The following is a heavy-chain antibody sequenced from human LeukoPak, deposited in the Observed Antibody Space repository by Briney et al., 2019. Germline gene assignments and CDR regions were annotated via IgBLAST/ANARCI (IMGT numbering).Heavy chain of an antibody. V-gene: IGHV4-4*09. CDR2: IYSSGTT. CDR3: ARVAPPVYYYMDV. CDR1: GGSASTYY. Sequence: SSQTLSLTCTVSGGSASTYYWSWIRQPPGKRLEWIGYIYSSGTTNYNPSLKSRVTISIDTSKNQFSLNLYSVTAADTGVYYCARVAPPVYYYMDVWGKGTTVTVSS. D-gene: IGHD5-12*01. J-gene: IGHJ6*03.